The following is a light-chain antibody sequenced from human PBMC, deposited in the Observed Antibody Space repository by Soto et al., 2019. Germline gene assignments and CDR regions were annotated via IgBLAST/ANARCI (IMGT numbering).Light chain of an antibody. Sequence: DIQLTQSPSVLSASVGDTVTITCRASQALSNYLAWYQQKPGKAPDLLSYSASTLQSGVPSRFSGSGSETEFSLTSRALQPEDFATYYCQQLSRYPLTFGGGTKVDIK. CDR1: QALSNY. CDR3: QQLSRYPLT. V-gene: IGKV1-9*01. CDR2: SAS. J-gene: IGKJ4*01.